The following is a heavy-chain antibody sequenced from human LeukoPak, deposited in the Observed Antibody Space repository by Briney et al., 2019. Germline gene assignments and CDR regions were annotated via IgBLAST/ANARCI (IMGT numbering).Heavy chain of an antibody. J-gene: IGHJ6*02. CDR3: ASDAEQQLGFNYYYYGMDV. CDR1: GGTFSSYA. V-gene: IGHV1-69*04. CDR2: IIPILGIA. D-gene: IGHD6-13*01. Sequence: ASVKVSRKASGGTFSSYAISWVRQAPGQGLEWMGRIIPILGIANYAQKFQGRVTITADKSTSTAYMELSSLRSEDTAVYYCASDAEQQLGFNYYYYGMDVWGQGTTVTVSS.